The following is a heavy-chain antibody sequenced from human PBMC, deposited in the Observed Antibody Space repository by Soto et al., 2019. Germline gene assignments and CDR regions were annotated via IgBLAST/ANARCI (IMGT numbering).Heavy chain of an antibody. CDR1: GFTFRNFV. CDR2: IRGTGGET. J-gene: IGHJ4*02. V-gene: IGHV3-23*01. D-gene: IGHD2-21*01. Sequence: EVELLESGGGIVQPGGSLRVSCVASGFTFRNFVMSWVRQAPGRGLEWVSAIRGTGGETFYASSGKGGLTISRDNSKNTLNLQMSSLRAEDTALYFGEQVRGWGVVSPSHEYWGQGTLVTVSS. CDR3: EQVRGWGVVSPSHEY.